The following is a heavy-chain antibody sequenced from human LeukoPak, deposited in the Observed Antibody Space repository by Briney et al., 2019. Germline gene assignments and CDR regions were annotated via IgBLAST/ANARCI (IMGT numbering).Heavy chain of an antibody. D-gene: IGHD6-19*01. CDR2: IQFDGTTE. Sequence: PGGSLRLSCGASGFTLIDYNMHWVRQAPGKGLEYVAFIQFDGTTEYYTDSVKGRFTMSRDKSKNMLYLQMNSLRGGDTAVYYCARGAAVALELWGQGTLVTVSS. J-gene: IGHJ4*02. CDR3: ARGAAVALEL. V-gene: IGHV3-30*02. CDR1: GFTLIDYN.